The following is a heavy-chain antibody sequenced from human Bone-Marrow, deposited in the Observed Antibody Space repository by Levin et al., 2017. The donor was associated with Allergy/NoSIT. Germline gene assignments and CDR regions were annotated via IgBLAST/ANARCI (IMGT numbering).Heavy chain of an antibody. V-gene: IGHV4-61*01. D-gene: IGHD3-3*01. CDR2: MYYSGST. CDR1: GGSVISDSSY. Sequence: SETLSLTCTVSGGSVISDSSYWTWVRQTPGQALEWIGYMYYSGSTDYSPSLKSRATISVDTSKNQFSLKLTSVTAADTGVYYCARGNYDFLSGYYIPTFDSWGQGTLVTVSS. J-gene: IGHJ4*02. CDR3: ARGNYDFLSGYYIPTFDS.